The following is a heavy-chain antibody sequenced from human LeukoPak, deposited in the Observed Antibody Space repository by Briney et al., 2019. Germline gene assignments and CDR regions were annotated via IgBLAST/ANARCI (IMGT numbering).Heavy chain of an antibody. J-gene: IGHJ6*02. CDR3: ARDRYYHDSSGYWDYYYYYGMDV. D-gene: IGHD3-22*01. CDR2: IYYSGTT. Sequence: SETLSLTCTVSGGSISSSTYYWGWIRQPPGQGLEWLGYIYYSGTTNHDPSLERRVTITVDTSKNQFSLMLSSVAAADTAVYYRARDRYYHDSSGYWDYYYYYGMDVCGQGATVTVSS. V-gene: IGHV4-61*01. CDR1: GGSISSSTYY.